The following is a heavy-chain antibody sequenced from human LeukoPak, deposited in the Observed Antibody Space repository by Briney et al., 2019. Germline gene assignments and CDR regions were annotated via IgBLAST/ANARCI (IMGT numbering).Heavy chain of an antibody. J-gene: IGHJ1*01. V-gene: IGHV3-21*01. CDR1: GFTFSSYS. CDR2: IDYSSNYI. Sequence: GGSLRLSCAASGFTFSSYSMNWVRQAAGKGLEWVSSIDYSSNYIYTADSVKGRFTTSRDNAKNSLDLQMNSLKAEDTAVYYCATPAAGPGAEYSQYWGQGTLVIVSS. CDR3: ATPAAGPGAEYSQY. D-gene: IGHD6-13*01.